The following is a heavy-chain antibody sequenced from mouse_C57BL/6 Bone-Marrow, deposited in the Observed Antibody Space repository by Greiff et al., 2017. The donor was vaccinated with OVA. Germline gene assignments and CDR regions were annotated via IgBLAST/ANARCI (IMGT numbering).Heavy chain of an antibody. Sequence: VMLVESGAELARPGASVKLSCKASGYTFTSYGISWVKQRTGQGLEWIGEIYPRSGNTYYNEKFKGKATLTADKSSSTAYMELRSLTSEDSAVYFCARRPLYDGSSPWFAYWGQGTLVTVSA. V-gene: IGHV1-81*01. D-gene: IGHD1-1*01. CDR2: IYPRSGNT. CDR3: ARRPLYDGSSPWFAY. J-gene: IGHJ3*01. CDR1: GYTFTSYG.